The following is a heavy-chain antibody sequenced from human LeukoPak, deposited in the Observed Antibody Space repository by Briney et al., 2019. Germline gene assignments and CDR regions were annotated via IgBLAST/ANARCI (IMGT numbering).Heavy chain of an antibody. CDR1: GFTFSNYW. J-gene: IGHJ3*01. Sequence: GGSLRLSCAASGFTFSNYWMNWVRRAPGRGLEWVANINQGGNIKYSVASVTGRFTISRENAENSLYLQMNSLRAEDTGVYYCARILPGAVGDVLDLWGQGTMVTVTS. V-gene: IGHV3-7*01. D-gene: IGHD6-19*01. CDR3: ARILPGAVGDVLDL. CDR2: INQGGNIK.